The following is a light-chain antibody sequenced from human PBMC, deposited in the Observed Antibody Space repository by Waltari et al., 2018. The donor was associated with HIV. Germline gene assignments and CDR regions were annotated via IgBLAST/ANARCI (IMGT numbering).Light chain of an antibody. CDR1: STYVDTF. Sequence: QSALTQPPSVSGSPGQSLTISCTGTSTYVDTFVSWYQQYPGQAPKVISYDVNKRPSGVPDRFSASKSGNTAFLTISGLQAEDEAEYHCCSHAGNFIFAFGTGTKVTVL. CDR3: CSHAGNFIFA. CDR2: DVN. J-gene: IGLJ1*01. V-gene: IGLV2-11*01.